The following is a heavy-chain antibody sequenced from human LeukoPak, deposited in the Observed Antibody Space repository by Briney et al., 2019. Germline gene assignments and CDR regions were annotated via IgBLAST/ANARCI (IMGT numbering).Heavy chain of an antibody. J-gene: IGHJ4*02. CDR2: ITGDSGTI. V-gene: IGHV3-48*01. CDR1: GFAFSSYA. CDR3: ARDRMGGSFDY. D-gene: IGHD2-15*01. Sequence: GGSLRLSCAASGFAFSSYAMNWVRQAPGKGLEWVSFITGDSGTIYYVDSMKGRFTISRDNAKNSLYLLIDNLRAEDTAVYYCARDRMGGSFDYWGQGTPVTVSS.